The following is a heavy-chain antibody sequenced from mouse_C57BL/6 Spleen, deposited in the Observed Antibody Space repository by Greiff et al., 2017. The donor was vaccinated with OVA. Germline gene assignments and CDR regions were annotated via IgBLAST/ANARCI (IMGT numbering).Heavy chain of an antibody. V-gene: IGHV1-82*01. CDR3: ARSDGPRYIDV. CDR1: GYAFSSSW. Sequence: VQRVESGPELVKPGASVKISCKASGYAFSSSWMNWVKQRPGKGLEWIGRIYPGDGATNYNGKFKGKATLTADKSSSTAYMQLSSLTSEDSAVYFCARSDGPRYIDVWGTGTTVTVSS. D-gene: IGHD2-3*01. CDR2: IYPGDGAT. J-gene: IGHJ1*03.